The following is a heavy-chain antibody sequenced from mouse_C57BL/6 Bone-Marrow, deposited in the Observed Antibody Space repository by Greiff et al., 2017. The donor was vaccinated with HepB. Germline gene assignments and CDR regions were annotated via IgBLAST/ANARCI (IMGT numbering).Heavy chain of an antibody. J-gene: IGHJ2*01. CDR1: GFTFTDYY. V-gene: IGHV7-3*01. CDR2: IRNKANGYTT. D-gene: IGHD1-1*01. Sequence: DVQLQESGGGLVQPGGSLSLSCAASGFTFTDYYMSWVRQPPGKALEWLGFIRNKANGYTTEYSASVKGRFTISRDNSQSILYLQMNALRAEDSATYYCARYIVAPYFDYWGQGTTLTVSS. CDR3: ARYIVAPYFDY.